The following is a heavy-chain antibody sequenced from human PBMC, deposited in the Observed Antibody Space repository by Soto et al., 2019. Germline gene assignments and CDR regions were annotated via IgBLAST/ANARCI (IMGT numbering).Heavy chain of an antibody. V-gene: IGHV3-30-3*01. D-gene: IGHD3-10*01. CDR3: ERAPSSRSEY. J-gene: IGHJ4*02. CDR1: GFTFRVYT. Sequence: GGSLRLSCAASGFTFRVYTMHWIRQAPGKGLEWVAVISSDGFDRYYAESVKGRFTISRDNSKNTLFLQMNGLRPEDTAVYYCERAPSSRSEYWGQG. CDR2: ISSDGFDR.